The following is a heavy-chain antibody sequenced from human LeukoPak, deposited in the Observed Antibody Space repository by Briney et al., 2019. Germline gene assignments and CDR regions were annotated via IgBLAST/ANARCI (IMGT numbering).Heavy chain of an antibody. CDR3: ARLDGIAAQSGWFDP. Sequence: SETLSLTCTVPGGSISSYYWSWIRQPPGKGLEWIGYIYHSGSTYYNPSLKSRVTISVDRSKNQFSLKLSSVTAADTAVYYCARLDGIAAQSGWFDPWGQGTLVTVSS. CDR2: IYHSGST. J-gene: IGHJ5*02. D-gene: IGHD6-6*01. CDR1: GGSISSYY. V-gene: IGHV4-59*12.